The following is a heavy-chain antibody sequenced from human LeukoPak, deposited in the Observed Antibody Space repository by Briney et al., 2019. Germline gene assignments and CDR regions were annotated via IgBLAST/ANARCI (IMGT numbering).Heavy chain of an antibody. D-gene: IGHD2-2*01. CDR2: ISGSGGST. V-gene: IGHV3-23*01. CDR3: AKGDCSSTSCPRTDAFDI. Sequence: GGSLRLSCAASGFTFSSYAMSWVRQAPGKGLEWVSAISGSGGSTYYADSVKGRFTISRDNSKNTLYLQMNSLRAEDTAVYYCAKGDCSSTSCPRTDAFDIWGQGAMVTVSS. J-gene: IGHJ3*02. CDR1: GFTFSSYA.